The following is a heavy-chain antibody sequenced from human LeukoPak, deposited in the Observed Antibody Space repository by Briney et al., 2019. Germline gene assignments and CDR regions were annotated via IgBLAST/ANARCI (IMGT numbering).Heavy chain of an antibody. CDR1: SGSISSSSYY. J-gene: IGHJ4*02. CDR3: SRGSYDILTGYSTLGEF. V-gene: IGHV4-39*01. CDR2: INYTGST. D-gene: IGHD3-9*01. Sequence: SETLSLTCTVYSGSISSSSYYWGWIRQPPGKGLEWIGSINYTGSTYYNPSLKSRITILLDTSKNQISLKLSSVTAADTAVYYCSRGSYDILTGYSTLGEFWGQGTLVAVSS.